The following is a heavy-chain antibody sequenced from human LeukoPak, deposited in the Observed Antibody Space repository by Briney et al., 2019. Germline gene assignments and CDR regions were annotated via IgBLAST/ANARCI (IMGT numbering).Heavy chain of an antibody. D-gene: IGHD3-22*01. CDR1: GFTFSSYG. V-gene: IGHV3-66*01. J-gene: IGHJ4*02. CDR3: ARASLTYYYDSSGCYYQHWAYFDY. CDR2: IYSGGST. Sequence: GGTLRLSCAASGFTFSSYGMSWVRQAPGKGLEWVSVIYSGGSTYYADSVKGRFTISRDNSKNTLYLQMNSLRAEDTAVYYCARASLTYYYDSSGCYYQHWAYFDYWGQGTLVTVSS.